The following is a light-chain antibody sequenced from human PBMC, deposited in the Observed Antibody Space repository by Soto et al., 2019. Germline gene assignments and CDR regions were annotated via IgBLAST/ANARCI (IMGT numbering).Light chain of an antibody. J-gene: IGKJ1*01. Sequence: ELVMTQSPATLSVSPGERATLSCRASQSVSSNLAWYQQKPGQAPRLLIYGASTRATGIPARFSGSRSGTEFTLTISSLQSEDFAVYYCQQYNNWSRTFGQGTKVEIK. CDR3: QQYNNWSRT. CDR1: QSVSSN. V-gene: IGKV3-15*01. CDR2: GAS.